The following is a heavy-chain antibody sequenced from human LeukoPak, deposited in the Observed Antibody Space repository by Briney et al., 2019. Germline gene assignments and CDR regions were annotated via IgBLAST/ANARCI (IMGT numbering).Heavy chain of an antibody. D-gene: IGHD6-6*01. Sequence: PSETLSLTCTVSGXSISTYYWSWIRQTPGKGLEWIGYIHYSGSTNYNPSLNSRVTISVDTSKNQFSLKVNSVTAADTAVYYCARGTHSSSPIPLDYWGQGTLVTVSP. J-gene: IGHJ4*02. CDR1: GXSISTYY. CDR2: IHYSGST. CDR3: ARGTHSSSPIPLDY. V-gene: IGHV4-59*01.